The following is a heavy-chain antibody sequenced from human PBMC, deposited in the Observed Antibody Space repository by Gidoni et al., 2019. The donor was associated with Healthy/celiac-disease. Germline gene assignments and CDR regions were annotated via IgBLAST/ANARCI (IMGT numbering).Heavy chain of an antibody. CDR1: GFTFSSYA. D-gene: IGHD1-26*01. J-gene: IGHJ6*02. CDR2: ISYDGSNK. V-gene: IGHV3-30-3*01. CDR3: ARDPPPIGGYYYGMDV. Sequence: QVQLVASGGGVVQPGRSLRLSCAASGFTFSSYAMHWVRQAPGKGLEWVAVISYDGSNKYYADSVKGRFTISRDNSKNTLYLQMNSLRAEDTAVYYCARDPPPIGGYYYGMDVWGQGTTVTVSS.